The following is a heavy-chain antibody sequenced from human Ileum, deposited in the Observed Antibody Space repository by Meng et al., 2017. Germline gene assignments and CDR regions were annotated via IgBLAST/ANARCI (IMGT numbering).Heavy chain of an antibody. Sequence: VQIRGSGPGLVRPCGTLSLPCAFSGGSLSSSHVCSGVLHPPGTGLEWIGEIYHSGSTNYNPSLKSRVTISVDNSKNQLSLKLSSVTAADTAVYYCASLRYNWNYSAAYWGQGTLVTVSS. V-gene: IGHV4-4*02. J-gene: IGHJ4*02. CDR3: ASLRYNWNYSAAY. D-gene: IGHD1-7*01. CDR2: IYHSGST. CDR1: GGSLSSSHV.